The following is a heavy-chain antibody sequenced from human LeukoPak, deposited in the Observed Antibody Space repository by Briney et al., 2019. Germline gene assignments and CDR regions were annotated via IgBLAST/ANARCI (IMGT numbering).Heavy chain of an antibody. CDR2: IYSRGST. V-gene: IGHV4-4*07. J-gene: IGHJ4*02. D-gene: IGHD3-10*01. CDR1: GGSITSYY. Sequence: KPSETLSLTCTVSGGSITSYYWSWIRQSAGKGLEWIGRIYSRGSTNYNPSLKSRVTMSVDTSKNKFSLKLSSVTAADTAVYYCAREEDGSGSYADHKTGDYWGQGILVTVSS. CDR3: AREEDGSGSYADHKTGDY.